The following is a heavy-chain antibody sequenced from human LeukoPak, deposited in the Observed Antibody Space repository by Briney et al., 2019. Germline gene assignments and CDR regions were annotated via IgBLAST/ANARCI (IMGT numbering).Heavy chain of an antibody. CDR3: ARGLSSSWPFPARTYY. CDR2: INHSGST. CDR1: GGSFSDYY. D-gene: IGHD6-13*01. V-gene: IGHV4-34*01. Sequence: SETLYLTCAVYGGSFSDYYWSWIRQPPGKGLEWNGEINHSGSTNYNPSLKSRVTISVDTSKNQFSLKLSSVTAADTAVYYCARGLSSSWPFPARTYYWGQGTLVTVSS. J-gene: IGHJ4*02.